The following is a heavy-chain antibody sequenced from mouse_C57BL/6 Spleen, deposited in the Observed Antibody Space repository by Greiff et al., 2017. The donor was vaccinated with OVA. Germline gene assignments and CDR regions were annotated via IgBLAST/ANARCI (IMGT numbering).Heavy chain of an antibody. CDR2: IDPSDSYT. CDR3: ARGHDGYYGFAY. CDR1: GYTFTSYW. Sequence: QVQLQQPGAELVKPGASVKLSCKASGYTFTSYWMKWVKQRPGQGLEWIGKIDPSDSYTNYNQKLKGKATLTVDTSSSTAYMQLSSLTSEDSAVYYCARGHDGYYGFAYWGQGTLVTVSA. D-gene: IGHD2-3*01. V-gene: IGHV1-50*01. J-gene: IGHJ3*01.